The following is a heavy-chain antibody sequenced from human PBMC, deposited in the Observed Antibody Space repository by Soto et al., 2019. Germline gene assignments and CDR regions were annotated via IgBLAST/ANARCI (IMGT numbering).Heavy chain of an antibody. CDR2: INQDGSEI. Sequence: GGSLRLSCAASGFTFNSFWMNWVRQAPGKGLEFVANINQDGSEIHYVDSAKGRFSISRDNAKDSLYLEMNSLRVEDTAVYYCARGSKDGYNSVYWGQGALVTVSS. D-gene: IGHD5-12*01. V-gene: IGHV3-7*01. CDR1: GFTFNSFW. CDR3: ARGSKDGYNSVY. J-gene: IGHJ4*02.